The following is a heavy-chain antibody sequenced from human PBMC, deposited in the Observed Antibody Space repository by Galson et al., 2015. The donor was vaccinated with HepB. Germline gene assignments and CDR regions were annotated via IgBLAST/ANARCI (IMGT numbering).Heavy chain of an antibody. V-gene: IGHV5-51*01. CDR2: IYPGDSDT. CDR1: GYSFTSYW. CDR3: ARHGIAAAGTESYYYYYMDV. D-gene: IGHD6-13*01. J-gene: IGHJ6*03. Sequence: QSGAEVKKPGESLKISCKGSGYSFTSYWIGWVRQMPGKGLEWMGIIYPGDSDTRYSPSFQGQVTISADKSISTAYLQWSSLKASDTAMYYCARHGIAAAGTESYYYYYMDVWGKGTTVTVSS.